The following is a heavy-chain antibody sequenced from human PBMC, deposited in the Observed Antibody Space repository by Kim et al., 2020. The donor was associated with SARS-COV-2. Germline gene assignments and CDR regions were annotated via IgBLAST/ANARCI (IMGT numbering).Heavy chain of an antibody. Sequence: SETLSLTCTVSGGSISSSSYYWGWIRQPPGKGLEWIGSIYYSGSTYYNPSLKSRVNISVDTSKNQFSLKLSSVTAADTAVYYCARPLSYYDILTGYREWFDPWGQGTLVTVSS. CDR3: ARPLSYYDILTGYREWFDP. V-gene: IGHV4-39*01. D-gene: IGHD3-9*01. CDR1: GGSISSSSYY. CDR2: IYYSGST. J-gene: IGHJ5*02.